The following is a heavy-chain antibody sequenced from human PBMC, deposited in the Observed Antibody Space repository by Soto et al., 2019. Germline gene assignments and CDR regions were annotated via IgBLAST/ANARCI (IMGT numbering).Heavy chain of an antibody. Sequence: SETLSLTCAVSGGSISSTNWWNWVRQPPGKGLEWIGEIYHSGRTNYNPSLKSRVTISIDKSKNQVSLKLSSVTAADTAVYYCARRAVAGTSWFDPWGQGTQVSVS. V-gene: IGHV4-4*02. CDR3: ARRAVAGTSWFDP. CDR2: IYHSGRT. CDR1: GGSISSTNW. D-gene: IGHD6-19*01. J-gene: IGHJ5*02.